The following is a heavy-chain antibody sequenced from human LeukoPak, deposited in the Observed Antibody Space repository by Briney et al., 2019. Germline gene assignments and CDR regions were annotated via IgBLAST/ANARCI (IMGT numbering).Heavy chain of an antibody. CDR2: ISGSGGST. J-gene: IGHJ4*02. Sequence: GGTLRLSCAASGFTFSSYGMSWVRQAPGKGLEWVSAISGSGGSTYYADSVKGRFTISRDNSKNTLYLQMNSLRAEDTAVYYCARQEQGYCSGGSCFSYYFDYWGQGTLVTVSS. CDR3: ARQEQGYCSGGSCFSYYFDY. CDR1: GFTFSSYG. D-gene: IGHD2-15*01. V-gene: IGHV3-23*01.